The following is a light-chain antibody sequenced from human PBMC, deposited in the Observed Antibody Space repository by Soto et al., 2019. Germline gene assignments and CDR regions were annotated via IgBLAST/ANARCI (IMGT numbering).Light chain of an antibody. J-gene: IGLJ1*01. CDR3: CSYVGATTYV. V-gene: IGLV2-23*01. CDR1: SSNIGGYNV. CDR2: EGI. Sequence: QSALTQPASVSGSPGQSITISCSGTSSNIGGYNVVSWYQQHPGKAPKVIVYEGIKRPSGVSYRFSGSTSGSTASLTLSGLQAEDEADYYCCSYVGATTYVFGSGTKLTVL.